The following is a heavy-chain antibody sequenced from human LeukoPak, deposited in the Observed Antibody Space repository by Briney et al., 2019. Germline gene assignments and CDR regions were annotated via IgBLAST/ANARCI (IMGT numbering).Heavy chain of an antibody. CDR1: GFTFSTFA. J-gene: IGHJ4*02. CDR2: IFPSGGEI. CDR3: AKPHFDD. Sequence: GGSLRLSCAASGFTFSTFAMIWVRQPPGKGLEWVSSIFPSGGEIHYADSVKGRFTISRDNSKNTLYLQMNSLRAGDTAVYYCAKPHFDDWGQGTLVTVSS. V-gene: IGHV3-23*01.